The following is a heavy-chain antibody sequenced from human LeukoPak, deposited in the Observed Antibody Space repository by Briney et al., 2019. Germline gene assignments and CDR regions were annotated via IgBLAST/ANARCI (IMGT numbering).Heavy chain of an antibody. V-gene: IGHV3-23*01. D-gene: IGHD6-13*01. CDR3: AKTSYTSRWFDCDY. CDR1: GFSLRIYA. J-gene: IGHJ4*02. Sequence: GGSLRLSRAVSGFSLRIYAMSWVRPAPGEGLEWVSAICNSGGKTYSADSVKGRFTISRDNSKTTLYLQLNSLRAEDPALFYWAKTSYTSRWFDCDYWGGRTRLSVSS. CDR2: ICNSGGKT.